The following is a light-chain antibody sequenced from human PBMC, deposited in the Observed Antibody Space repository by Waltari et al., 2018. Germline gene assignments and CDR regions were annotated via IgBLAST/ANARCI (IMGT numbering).Light chain of an antibody. CDR1: ISNIGAGYD. J-gene: IGLJ3*02. Sequence: QSVLTQPPSVSGAPGQRVTISCTGSISNIGAGYDVHWYQQLPGTAPKLLIYGNTNRPSVVPDAFSGSKSGTSASLAITGLQAEDEADYYCQSYDSSLSGSWVFGGGTKLTVL. V-gene: IGLV1-40*01. CDR3: QSYDSSLSGSWV. CDR2: GNT.